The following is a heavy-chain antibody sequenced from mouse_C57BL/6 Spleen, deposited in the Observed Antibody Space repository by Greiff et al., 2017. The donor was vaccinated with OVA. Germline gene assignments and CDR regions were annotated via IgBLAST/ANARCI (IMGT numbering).Heavy chain of an antibody. CDR2: IDPSDSYT. V-gene: IGHV1-50*01. D-gene: IGHD3-2*02. Sequence: QVQLQQPGAELVKPGASVKLSCKASGYTFTSYWMQWVKQRPGQGLEWIGEIDPSDSYTNYNQKFKGKATLTVDTSSSTAYMQLSSLTSEDSAVYYCARSAAQADFDYWGQGTTLTVSS. J-gene: IGHJ2*01. CDR1: GYTFTSYW. CDR3: ARSAAQADFDY.